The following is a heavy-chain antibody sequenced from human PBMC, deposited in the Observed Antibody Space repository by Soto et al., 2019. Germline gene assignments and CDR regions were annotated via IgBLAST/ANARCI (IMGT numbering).Heavy chain of an antibody. J-gene: IGHJ4*02. CDR3: ARQRDDTGSYFDY. D-gene: IGHD1-26*01. V-gene: IGHV1-2*04. CDR1: GHTFTGHY. Sequence: QVQLVQSGAEVKKPGASLKVSCKASGHTFTGHYLHWVRQAPGQRLEWMGFITPISGYTYYAQRFQGWVNMTRDTSVSTVYMELTRLTSDDTAIYYCARQRDDTGSYFDYWGQGTLVTVSS. CDR2: ITPISGYT.